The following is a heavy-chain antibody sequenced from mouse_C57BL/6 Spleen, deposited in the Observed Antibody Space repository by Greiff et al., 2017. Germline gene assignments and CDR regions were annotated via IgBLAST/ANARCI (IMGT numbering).Heavy chain of an antibody. CDR1: GYTFTSYW. V-gene: IGHV1-72*01. CDR3: AREGYSNYDHFFDY. Sequence: QVQLKQPGAELVKPGASVKLSCKASGYTFTSYWMHWVKQRPGRGLEWIGRIDPNSGGTKYNEKFKSKATLTVDKPSSTAYMQLSSLTSEDSAVYYCAREGYSNYDHFFDYWGQGTTLTVSS. D-gene: IGHD2-5*01. J-gene: IGHJ2*01. CDR2: IDPNSGGT.